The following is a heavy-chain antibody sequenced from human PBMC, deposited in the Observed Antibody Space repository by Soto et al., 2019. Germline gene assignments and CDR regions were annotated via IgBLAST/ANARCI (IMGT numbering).Heavy chain of an antibody. Sequence: PGGSLRLSCAASGFTFSDYYMSWIRQAPGKGLEWVSYISSSGSTIYYADSVKGRFTISRDNAKNSLYLQMNSLRAEDTAVYYCARAYPHDFWSGYYDALWQFYYYYYMDVWGKGTTVTVSS. D-gene: IGHD3-3*01. CDR3: ARAYPHDFWSGYYDALWQFYYYYYMDV. CDR2: ISSSGSTI. J-gene: IGHJ6*03. V-gene: IGHV3-11*01. CDR1: GFTFSDYY.